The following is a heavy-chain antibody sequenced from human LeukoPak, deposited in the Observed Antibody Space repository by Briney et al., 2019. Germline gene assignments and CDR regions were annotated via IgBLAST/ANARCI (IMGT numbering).Heavy chain of an antibody. CDR3: ARGGFWSGFSRYYYMDV. Sequence: ASVKVSCKASGYTFTSYDINWVRQATGQGLEWMGWMNPNSGNTGYAQKFQGRVTITRNTSISTAYMELSSLRSDDTAVYYCARGGFWSGFSRYYYMDVWGKGTTVTVSS. D-gene: IGHD3-3*01. CDR2: MNPNSGNT. CDR1: GYTFTSYD. V-gene: IGHV1-8*03. J-gene: IGHJ6*03.